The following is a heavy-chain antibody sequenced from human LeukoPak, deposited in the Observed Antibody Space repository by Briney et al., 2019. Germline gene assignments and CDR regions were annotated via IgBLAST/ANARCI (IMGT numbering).Heavy chain of an antibody. Sequence: SETLSLTCTVSGGSISSYYWSWIRQPPRKGLEWNGYIYYSGSTNYNPSLKSRVTISVDTSKNQFSLKLSSVTAADTAVYYCARGVSSYFDWNYDAFDIWGQGTMVTVSS. V-gene: IGHV4-59*01. J-gene: IGHJ3*02. CDR3: ARGVSSYFDWNYDAFDI. CDR2: IYYSGST. D-gene: IGHD3-9*01. CDR1: GGSISSYY.